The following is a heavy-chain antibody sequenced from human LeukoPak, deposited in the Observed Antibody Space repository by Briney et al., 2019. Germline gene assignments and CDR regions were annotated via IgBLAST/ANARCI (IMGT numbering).Heavy chain of an antibody. CDR2: IKQDGSEK. D-gene: IGHD3-10*01. Sequence: AGGSLRFSCAASGFTFSSYWMSWVRQAPGKGLEWVANIKQDGSEKYYVDSVKGRFTISRDNAKNSLYLQMNSLRAEDTAVYYCAREEEGYYYGSGSYFDPWGQGTLVTVSS. CDR3: AREEEGYYYGSGSYFDP. J-gene: IGHJ5*02. V-gene: IGHV3-7*03. CDR1: GFTFSSYW.